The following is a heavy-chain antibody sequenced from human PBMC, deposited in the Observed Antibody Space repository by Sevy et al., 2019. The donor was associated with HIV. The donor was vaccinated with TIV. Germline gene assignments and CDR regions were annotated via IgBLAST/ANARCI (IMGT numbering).Heavy chain of an antibody. CDR1: GFTFSSYS. CDR2: ISSSSSSYI. J-gene: IGHJ4*02. V-gene: IGHV3-21*01. CDR3: ARSVVIRLPRGGYFDY. Sequence: GGSLRLSCAASGFTFSSYSMNWVRQAPGKGLEWVSSISSSSSSYIYYADSVKGRFTISRDNAKNSLYLQMNSLRAEDTAVYYCARSVVIRLPRGGYFDYWGQGTLVTVSS. D-gene: IGHD2-21*01.